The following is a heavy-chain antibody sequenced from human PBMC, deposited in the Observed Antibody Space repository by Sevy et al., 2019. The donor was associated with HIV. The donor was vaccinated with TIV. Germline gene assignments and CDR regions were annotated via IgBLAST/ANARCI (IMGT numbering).Heavy chain of an antibody. V-gene: IGHV3-7*03. Sequence: GGSLRLSCAASGFTFSNYWMTWVRQAPGKGLEWVANTKRDGSEKYYVASVKGRFTISRDNAKNSLYMQMNSLRAEDTAVYYCARDCNSASCLWGLDVWGQGTTVTVSS. CDR1: GFTFSNYW. J-gene: IGHJ6*02. D-gene: IGHD2-2*01. CDR3: ARDCNSASCLWGLDV. CDR2: TKRDGSEK.